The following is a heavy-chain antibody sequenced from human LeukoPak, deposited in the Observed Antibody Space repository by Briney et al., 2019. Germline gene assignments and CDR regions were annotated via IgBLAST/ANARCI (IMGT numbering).Heavy chain of an antibody. CDR1: GYTFTGYY. V-gene: IGHV1-2*02. CDR3: ARDLRRTPDDAFDI. Sequence: ASVKVSCKASGYTFTGYYMHWVRQAPGQGLEWMGWINPNSGGTNYAQKFQGRVTMTRDTSTSTAYMELSRLRSDDTAVYYCARDLRRTPDDAFDIWGQGTMVTVSS. D-gene: IGHD1-14*01. CDR2: INPNSGGT. J-gene: IGHJ3*02.